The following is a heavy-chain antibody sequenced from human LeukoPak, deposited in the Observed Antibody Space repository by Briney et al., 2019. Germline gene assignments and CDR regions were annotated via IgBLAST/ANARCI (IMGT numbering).Heavy chain of an antibody. D-gene: IGHD6-13*01. V-gene: IGHV1-2*02. J-gene: IGHJ4*02. CDR2: INPNSGGT. CDR1: GYTFTGYY. Sequence: ASVKVSCKASGYTFTGYYMHWVRQAPGQGLEWMGWINPNSGGTNYAQKFQGRVTMTRATSISTAYMELSRLRSDDTAVYYCARDLRAATNQPSDYWGQGTLVTVSS. CDR3: ARDLRAATNQPSDY.